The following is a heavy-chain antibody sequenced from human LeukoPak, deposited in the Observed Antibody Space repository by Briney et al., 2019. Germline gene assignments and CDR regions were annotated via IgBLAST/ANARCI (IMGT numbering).Heavy chain of an antibody. J-gene: IGHJ3*02. D-gene: IGHD6-19*01. V-gene: IGHV4-31*03. Sequence: SETLSLTCTVSGGSISSGGYYWSWIRQHPGKGLEWIGYIYYSGSTYYNPSLKSRVTISVDTSKNQFSLKLSSVTAADTAVYYCARAGSSGWYNAFDIWGQGTMVTVSS. CDR3: ARAGSSGWYNAFDI. CDR1: GGSISSGGYY. CDR2: IYYSGST.